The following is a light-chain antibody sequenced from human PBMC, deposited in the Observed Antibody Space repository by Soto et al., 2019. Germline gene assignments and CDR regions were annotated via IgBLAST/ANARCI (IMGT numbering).Light chain of an antibody. V-gene: IGLV2-14*01. CDR3: SSFTTSYFYV. J-gene: IGLJ1*01. Sequence: LTQPASVSGSPGQSITISCTGSGSDIGAYNYVSWYQQHPGKAPKLLIHGVTRRPSGVSSRFSASKSAYTASLTISGLQAEDEATYFCSSFTTSYFYVFVPGTKVTVL. CDR2: GVT. CDR1: GSDIGAYNY.